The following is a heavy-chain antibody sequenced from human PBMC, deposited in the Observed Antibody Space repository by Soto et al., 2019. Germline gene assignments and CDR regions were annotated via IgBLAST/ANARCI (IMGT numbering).Heavy chain of an antibody. J-gene: IGHJ4*01. CDR1: GFTFSTYW. CDR2: IKQDGSEK. V-gene: IGHV3-7*03. Sequence: LRLSCPASGFTFSTYWMSWVRQASGKGLEWVANIKQDGSEKYYVDSVKGRFTISRDNAKNSLYLQMNSLRAEDTAVYYCARGRGYGGHYFDYCGHGPLVTVAS. CDR3: ARGRGYGGHYFDY. D-gene: IGHD5-12*01.